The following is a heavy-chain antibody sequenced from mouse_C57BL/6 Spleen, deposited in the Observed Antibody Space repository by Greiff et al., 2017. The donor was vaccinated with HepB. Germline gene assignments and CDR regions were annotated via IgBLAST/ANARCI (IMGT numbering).Heavy chain of an antibody. CDR2: IYPSDSET. V-gene: IGHV1-61*01. CDR1: GYTFTSYW. CDR3: ASWGSILLGLDY. Sequence: VQLQQSGAELVRPGSSVKLSCKASGYTFTSYWMDWVKQRPGQGLEWIGNIYPSDSETHYNQKFKDKATLTVDKSSSTAYMQLSSLTSEDSAVYYCASWGSILLGLDYWGQGTTLTVSS. J-gene: IGHJ2*01. D-gene: IGHD4-1*01.